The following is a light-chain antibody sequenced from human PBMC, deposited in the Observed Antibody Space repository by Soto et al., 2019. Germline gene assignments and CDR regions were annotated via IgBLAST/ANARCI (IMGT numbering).Light chain of an antibody. CDR1: SGDVAAYNF. V-gene: IGLV2-8*01. Sequence: QSALTQPPSASGSPGQSVTISCTGTSGDVAAYNFVSWYQQYPGKAPKLVIYEVTKRPSGVPDRFSGSKSGNTASLTVSGLQAEDEADYFCSSYAGSQNFVFGTGTKLTVL. CDR2: EVT. CDR3: SSYAGSQNFV. J-gene: IGLJ1*01.